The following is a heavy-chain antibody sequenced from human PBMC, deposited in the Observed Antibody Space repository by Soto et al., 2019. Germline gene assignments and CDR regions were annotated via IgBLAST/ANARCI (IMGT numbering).Heavy chain of an antibody. Sequence: QVQLVQSGAEVKKPGASVKVSCKASGYTFTNYYMHWVRQAPGQGLEWMGIIDPSGGGTSYAQKCQGRLTMTRDRSTSTVYMELSSLRSEDTAVYYCARDRVDCSGGNCWRSVEDTWGQGTLVTVSS. CDR1: GYTFTNYY. J-gene: IGHJ5*02. CDR3: ARDRVDCSGGNCWRSVEDT. V-gene: IGHV1-46*01. D-gene: IGHD2-15*01. CDR2: IDPSGGGT.